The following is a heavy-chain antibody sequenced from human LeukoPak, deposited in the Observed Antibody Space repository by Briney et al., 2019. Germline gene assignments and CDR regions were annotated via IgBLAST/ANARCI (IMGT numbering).Heavy chain of an antibody. CDR2: IYPGDSDT. Sequence: GESLKISCKGSGYSFTSYWIGWVRQMPGKGLEWMGIIYPGDSDTRYSPSFQGQVTILADKSISTAYLQWSSLKASDTAMYYCARGGYCSSTSCYSSRYYGMDVWGQGTTVTVSS. D-gene: IGHD2-2*01. CDR3: ARGGYCSSTSCYSSRYYGMDV. V-gene: IGHV5-51*01. J-gene: IGHJ6*02. CDR1: GYSFTSYW.